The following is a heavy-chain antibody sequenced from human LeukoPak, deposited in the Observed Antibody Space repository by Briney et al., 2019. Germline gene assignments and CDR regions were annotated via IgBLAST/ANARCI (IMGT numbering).Heavy chain of an antibody. D-gene: IGHD3-9*01. V-gene: IGHV3-30*04. J-gene: IGHJ4*02. Sequence: GGSLRLSCAASGFTFSSYAMHWVRQAPGKGLEWVAVISYDGSNKYYADSVKGRFTISRDNSKNTLYLQKNSLRAEDTAVYYCARAPDILTGPFDYWGQGTLVTVSS. CDR3: ARAPDILTGPFDY. CDR2: ISYDGSNK. CDR1: GFTFSSYA.